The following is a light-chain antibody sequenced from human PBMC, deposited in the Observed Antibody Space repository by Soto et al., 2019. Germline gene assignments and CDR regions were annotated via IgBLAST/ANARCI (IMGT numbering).Light chain of an antibody. CDR2: GAS. Sequence: EIVLTQSPGTLSLCPGERATLSCRASQSVSNNYLAWYQQKPGQSPRLLIYGASNRATGIPDRFSGSGSGTDFTLTISRLEPEDFAVCYCQQYGSSGTFGQRTKVDI. CDR3: QQYGSSGT. V-gene: IGKV3-20*01. J-gene: IGKJ1*01. CDR1: QSVSNNY.